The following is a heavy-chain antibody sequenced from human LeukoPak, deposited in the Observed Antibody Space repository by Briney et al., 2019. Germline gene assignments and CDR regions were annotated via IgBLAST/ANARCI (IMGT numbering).Heavy chain of an antibody. J-gene: IGHJ4*02. CDR1: GFAFSTYW. CDR2: ISWNSGSI. Sequence: PGGSLRLSCAASGFAFSTYWMTWVRQAPGKGLEWVSGISWNSGSIGYADSVKGRFTISRDNAKNSLYLQMNSLRAEDTALYYCAKGSYDSSGYCLDYWGQGTLVTVSS. D-gene: IGHD3-22*01. CDR3: AKGSYDSSGYCLDY. V-gene: IGHV3-9*01.